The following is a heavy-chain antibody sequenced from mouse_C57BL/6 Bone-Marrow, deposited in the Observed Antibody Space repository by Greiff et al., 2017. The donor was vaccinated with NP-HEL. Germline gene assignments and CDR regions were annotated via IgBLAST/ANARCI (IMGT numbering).Heavy chain of an antibody. CDR3: ARDIHRRYFDV. V-gene: IGHV3-6*01. J-gene: IGHJ1*03. CDR2: ISYDGSN. Sequence: EVQLQESGPGLVKPSQSLSLTCSVTGYSIPSGYYWNWIRQFPGNKLEWMGYISYDGSNNYNPSLKNRISITRDTSKNQFFLKLNSVTTEDTATYYCARDIHRRYFDVWGTGTTVTVSA. CDR1: GYSIPSGYY.